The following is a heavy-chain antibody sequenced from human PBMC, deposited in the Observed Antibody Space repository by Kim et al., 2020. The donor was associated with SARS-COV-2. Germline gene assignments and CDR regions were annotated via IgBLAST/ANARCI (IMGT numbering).Heavy chain of an antibody. CDR1: GGSISSYY. J-gene: IGHJ6*02. Sequence: SETLSLTCTVSGGSISSYYWSWIRQPPGKGLEWIGYIYYSGSTNYNPSLKSRVTISVDTSKNQFSLKLSSVTAADTAVYYCARGYGSGSYYYYYGMDVWGQGTTVTVSS. V-gene: IGHV4-59*01. D-gene: IGHD3-10*01. CDR2: IYYSGST. CDR3: ARGYGSGSYYYYYGMDV.